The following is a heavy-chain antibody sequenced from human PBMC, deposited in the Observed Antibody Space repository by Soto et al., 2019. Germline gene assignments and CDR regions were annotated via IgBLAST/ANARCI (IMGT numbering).Heavy chain of an antibody. Sequence: SETLSLTCTVSGGSISSGGYYWSWIRQHPGKGLEWIGYIYYSGSTYYNPSLKSRVTISVDTSKNQFSLKLSSVTAADTAVYYCARETTVTTQGRSQTDHNWFDPWGQGTLVTVSS. D-gene: IGHD4-4*01. V-gene: IGHV4-31*03. CDR2: IYYSGST. J-gene: IGHJ5*02. CDR1: GGSISSGGYY. CDR3: ARETTVTTQGRSQTDHNWFDP.